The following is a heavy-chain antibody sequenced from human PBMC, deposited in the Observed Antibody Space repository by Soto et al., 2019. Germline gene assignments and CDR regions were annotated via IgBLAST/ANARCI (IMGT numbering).Heavy chain of an antibody. CDR3: ARVLHWFGTLFDS. D-gene: IGHD3-10*01. CDR2: INKRGDTI. Sequence: PGGSLRLSCAASGFTFSTFDMIWVRQTPGKGLEWISYINKRGDTIYYADSIKGRFAISRDNAEDSLFLQMNSLTVDDTAVYYCARVLHWFGTLFDSWGQGTLVTVSS. V-gene: IGHV3-48*03. J-gene: IGHJ4*02. CDR1: GFTFSTFD.